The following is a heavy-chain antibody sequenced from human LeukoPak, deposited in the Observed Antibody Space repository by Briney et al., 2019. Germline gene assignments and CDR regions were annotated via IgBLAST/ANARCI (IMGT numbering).Heavy chain of an antibody. Sequence: SETLSLTCTVSGGSISSSSYYWGWIRQPPGKGLEWIGSIYYSGSTYYNPSLKSRVTISVDTSKNQFSLKLSSVTAADTAVYYCARHQGHYGSGSYDAFDIWGQGTMVTVSS. J-gene: IGHJ3*02. V-gene: IGHV4-39*01. CDR3: ARHQGHYGSGSYDAFDI. CDR1: GGSISSSSYY. CDR2: IYYSGST. D-gene: IGHD3-10*01.